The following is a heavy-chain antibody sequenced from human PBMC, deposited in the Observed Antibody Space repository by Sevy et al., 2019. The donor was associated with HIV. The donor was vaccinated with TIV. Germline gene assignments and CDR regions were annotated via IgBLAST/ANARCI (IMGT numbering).Heavy chain of an antibody. D-gene: IGHD4-4*01. V-gene: IGHV3-30*02. CDR2: IWHDGSNK. Sequence: GGSLRLSCAASGFTFNFHGMRWVRQAPGKGLEWVAFIWHDGSNKYMADSVKGRFTISRDNSKNTLFLQMNSLTVEDTAVYYCARETDNSARWLDPWGQRTLVTVSS. CDR3: ARETDNSARWLDP. CDR1: GFTFNFHG. J-gene: IGHJ5*02.